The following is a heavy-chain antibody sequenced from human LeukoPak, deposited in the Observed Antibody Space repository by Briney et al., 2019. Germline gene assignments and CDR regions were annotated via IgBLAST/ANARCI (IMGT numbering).Heavy chain of an antibody. CDR3: ARENYYDSSGYSEGMDV. J-gene: IGHJ6*02. CDR2: MYVTGTT. D-gene: IGHD3-22*01. Sequence: SETLSLTCTVSGGSMSDSYLSWIRQPAGKGLEWIGRMYVTGTTNYNPSLRSRVTMSMDTSKNQFSLRLSSVTAADTAVYYCARENYYDSSGYSEGMDVWGQGTTVIVSS. V-gene: IGHV4-4*07. CDR1: GGSMSDSY.